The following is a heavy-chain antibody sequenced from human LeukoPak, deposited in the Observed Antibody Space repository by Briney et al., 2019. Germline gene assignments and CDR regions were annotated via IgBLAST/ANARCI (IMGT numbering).Heavy chain of an antibody. V-gene: IGHV3-9*01. CDR2: ISWNSGSI. Sequence: GGSLRLSCAASGFTFSDYYMSWIRQAPGKGLEWVSGISWNSGSIGYAASVKGRFTISRDNAKNSLYLQMNSLRAEGTALYYCAKNRGAAYQYYGRDVWGQGTTVPVSS. CDR3: AKNRGAAYQYYGRDV. D-gene: IGHD3-10*01. J-gene: IGHJ6*02. CDR1: GFTFSDYY.